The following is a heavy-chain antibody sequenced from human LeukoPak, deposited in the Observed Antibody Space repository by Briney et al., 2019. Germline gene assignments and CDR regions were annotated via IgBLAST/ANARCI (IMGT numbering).Heavy chain of an antibody. CDR1: GGSISRNNW. D-gene: IGHD5-12*01. J-gene: IGHJ4*02. V-gene: IGHV4-4*02. CDR3: ARDLGSQNYFDF. Sequence: SGTLSLTCAVSGGSISRNNWWSWVRQPPGKGLEWIGEIYRNGNTNYNPSLKSRVTISMDKSKNQFTLTLNSVTAADTAVYYCARDLGSQNYFDFWGRGVLVTVSS. CDR2: IYRNGNT.